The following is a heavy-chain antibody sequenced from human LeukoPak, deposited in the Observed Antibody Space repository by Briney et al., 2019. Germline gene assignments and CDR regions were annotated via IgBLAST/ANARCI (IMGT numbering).Heavy chain of an antibody. J-gene: IGHJ5*02. V-gene: IGHV1-8*03. D-gene: IGHD3-16*01. CDR3: ATEGVLGAYNWFDP. CDR2: MNPNSGNT. CDR1: GYTFTSYD. Sequence: GASVKVSCKASGYTFTSYDINWVRQATGQGLEWMGWMNPNSGNTGCAQKFQGRVTITRNTSISTAYMELSSLRSEDTAVYYCATEGVLGAYNWFDPWGQGTLVTVSS.